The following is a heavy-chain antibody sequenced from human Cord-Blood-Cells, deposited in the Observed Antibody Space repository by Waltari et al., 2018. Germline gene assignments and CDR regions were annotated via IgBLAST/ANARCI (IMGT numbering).Heavy chain of an antibody. CDR1: GFTFSSYW. Sequence: EVQLVESGGGLVQPGGSLRLSCAASGFTFSSYWMSWVRQAPGKGLEWVANIKQDGSEKYYVDSVKGRFTISRDNAKNSLYLQMNSLRAEDTAVYYCARDPDSSGYPYYFDYWGQGTLFTVSS. CDR3: ARDPDSSGYPYYFDY. J-gene: IGHJ4*02. V-gene: IGHV3-7*01. D-gene: IGHD3-22*01. CDR2: IKQDGSEK.